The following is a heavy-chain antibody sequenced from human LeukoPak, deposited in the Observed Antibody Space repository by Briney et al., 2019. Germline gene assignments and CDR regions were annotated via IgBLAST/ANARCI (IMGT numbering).Heavy chain of an antibody. CDR2: IYYSGST. V-gene: IGHV4-59*08. CDR3: ARRLASDAFDI. D-gene: IGHD3-3*02. J-gene: IGHJ3*02. CDR1: GGSTSSYY. Sequence: SETLSLTCTVSGGSTSSYYWSWIRQPPGKGLEWIGYIYYSGSTNYNPSLKGRVTISVDTSKNRFSLKLSSVTAADTAVYYCARRLASDAFDIWGQGTMVTVSS.